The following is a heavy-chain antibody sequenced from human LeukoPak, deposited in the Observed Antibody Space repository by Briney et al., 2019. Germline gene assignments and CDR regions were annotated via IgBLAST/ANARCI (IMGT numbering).Heavy chain of an antibody. CDR1: GGSISSGGYY. Sequence: PSQTLSLTCTVSGGSISSGGYYWSWIRQHPGEGLEWIGYIYYSGSTYYNPSLKSRVTISVDTSKNQFSLKLSSVTAADTAVYYCARGQMATIEFDYWGQGTLVTVSS. CDR2: IYYSGST. V-gene: IGHV4-31*03. J-gene: IGHJ4*02. D-gene: IGHD5-24*01. CDR3: ARGQMATIEFDY.